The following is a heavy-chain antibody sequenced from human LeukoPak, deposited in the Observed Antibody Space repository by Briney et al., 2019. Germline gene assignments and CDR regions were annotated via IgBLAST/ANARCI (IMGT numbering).Heavy chain of an antibody. CDR3: ATGGGQTTAGY. Sequence: SETLSLTCTVSGGSMSSSSYYWGWIRLPPGKGLEWIGSIYYSGSTYYNPSLKSRVTISVDTSKNQFSLKLSSVTAADTAVYYCATGGGQTTAGYWGQGTLVTVSS. D-gene: IGHD4-11*01. J-gene: IGHJ4*02. CDR2: IYYSGST. CDR1: GGSMSSSSYY. V-gene: IGHV4-39*01.